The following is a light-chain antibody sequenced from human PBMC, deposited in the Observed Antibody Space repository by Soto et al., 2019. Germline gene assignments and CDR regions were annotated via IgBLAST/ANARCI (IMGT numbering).Light chain of an antibody. V-gene: IGKV3-20*01. J-gene: IGKJ4*01. CDR1: QSVSSSY. CDR2: GAS. CDR3: QQYGSSPT. Sequence: EIVLTQSPGTLSLSAGERATLSCRASQSVSSSYLAWYQQKPGQAPRLLNYGASSRATGIPDRFSGSGSGTDFTLTISRLEPEDFAVYYCQQYGSSPTFGGGTKVEIK.